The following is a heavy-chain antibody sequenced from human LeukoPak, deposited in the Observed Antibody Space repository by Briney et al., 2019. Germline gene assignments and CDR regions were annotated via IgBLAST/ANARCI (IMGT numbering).Heavy chain of an antibody. CDR3: ARDGWPAFDY. D-gene: IGHD2-15*01. Sequence: SQTLSLTCVIAGDSVSSNTAAWHWIRQSPLRGLEWLGRTFYRSKWYNDYAGSVKSRITISPDTSKNHFSLQLDSVTPEDTAMYYCARDGWPAFDYWGQGSLVTVSS. CDR2: TFYRSKWYN. V-gene: IGHV6-1*01. CDR1: GDSVSSNTAA. J-gene: IGHJ4*02.